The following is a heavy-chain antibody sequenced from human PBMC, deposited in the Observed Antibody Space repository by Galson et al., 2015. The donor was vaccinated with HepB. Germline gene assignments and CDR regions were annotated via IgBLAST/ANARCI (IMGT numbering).Heavy chain of an antibody. CDR3: ARGSLVGARVGNWFDP. CDR2: IWYDGSNK. CDR1: GFTFSSYG. D-gene: IGHD1-26*01. V-gene: IGHV3-33*08. Sequence: SLRLSCAASGFTFSSYGMHWVRQAPGKGLEWVAVIWYDGSNKYYADSVKGRFTISRDNSKNTLYLQMNSLRAEDTAVYYCARGSLVGARVGNWFDPWGQGTLVTVSS. J-gene: IGHJ5*02.